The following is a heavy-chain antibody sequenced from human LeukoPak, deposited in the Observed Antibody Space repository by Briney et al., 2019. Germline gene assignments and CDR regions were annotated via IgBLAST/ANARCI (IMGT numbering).Heavy chain of an antibody. Sequence: GSLKVSCKASVYPFTSYYINWVRQAPGPGLEWMGWISAYNGDTTYAQNLQGRVTMTTDTSTDTAYMELRSLRSDDTAVYYCARDGLAYTNPLNWFDPWGQGTLVTVCS. CDR2: ISAYNGDT. CDR1: VYPFTSYY. D-gene: IGHD2-2*02. J-gene: IGHJ5*02. V-gene: IGHV1-18*01. CDR3: ARDGLAYTNPLNWFDP.